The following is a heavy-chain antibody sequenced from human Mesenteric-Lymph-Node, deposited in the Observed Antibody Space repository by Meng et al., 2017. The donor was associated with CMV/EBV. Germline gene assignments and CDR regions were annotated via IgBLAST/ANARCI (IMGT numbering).Heavy chain of an antibody. CDR3: ARLPYVWGSFRDPLKYFDY. Sequence: SLRLSCAASGFTFNIYWMSWVRQAPGKGLEWVASIKQDGSETYYVDSVKGRFSISRDNAKNSLYLQMNSLRAEDTALYYCARLPYVWGSFRDPLKYFDYWGQGTLVTVSS. V-gene: IGHV3-7*01. J-gene: IGHJ4*02. D-gene: IGHD3-16*02. CDR1: GFTFNIYW. CDR2: IKQDGSET.